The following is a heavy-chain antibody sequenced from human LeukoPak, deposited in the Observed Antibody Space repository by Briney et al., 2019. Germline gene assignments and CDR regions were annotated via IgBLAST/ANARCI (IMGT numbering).Heavy chain of an antibody. Sequence: GGSLRLSCAASGFSFSDYAMDWVRQAPGKGLEYVSAISSNGDSTNYATSVRGRFTISRDNSKNTLYLQMGSLRAEDMAVYYCAREGSVAAFGPRRPFDYWGQGTLVTVSS. CDR3: AREGSVAAFGPRRPFDY. CDR1: GFSFSDYA. V-gene: IGHV3-64*01. D-gene: IGHD6-13*01. CDR2: ISSNGDST. J-gene: IGHJ4*02.